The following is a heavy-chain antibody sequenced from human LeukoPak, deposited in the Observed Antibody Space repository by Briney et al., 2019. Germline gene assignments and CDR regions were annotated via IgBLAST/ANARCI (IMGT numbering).Heavy chain of an antibody. CDR2: IKQDGSEK. J-gene: IGHJ4*02. D-gene: IGHD3-3*01. CDR1: GFTLSSYW. V-gene: IGHV3-7*01. Sequence: GGSLRLSCAASGFTLSSYWMSWVRQAPGKGLEWVANIKQDGSEKYYVDSVKGRFTISRDNAQNSLYLQMNSLRAEDTAVYYCARGGYYASDYWGQGTLVTVSS. CDR3: ARGGYYASDY.